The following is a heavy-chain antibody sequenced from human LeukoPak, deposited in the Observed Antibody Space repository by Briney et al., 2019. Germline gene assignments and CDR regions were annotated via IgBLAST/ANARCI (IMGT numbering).Heavy chain of an antibody. D-gene: IGHD1-1*01. CDR2: ISSSGSPI. CDR1: GFIFSDYY. Sequence: PGGSLRLSCGASGFIFSDYYMSWIHQAPGKGLEWVSYISSSGSPIYYADSVKGRFTVSRDNSKNMLYLQMNSLRAEDTAVYYCAYYHVNEEPPTFWGQGTLVTVSS. V-gene: IGHV3-11*04. J-gene: IGHJ4*02. CDR3: AYYHVNEEPPTF.